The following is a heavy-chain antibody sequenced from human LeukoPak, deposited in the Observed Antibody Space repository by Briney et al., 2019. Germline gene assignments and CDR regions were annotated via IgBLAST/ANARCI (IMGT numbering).Heavy chain of an antibody. V-gene: IGHV3-30*02. D-gene: IGHD3-22*01. CDR2: MPYDGSDK. CDR3: AKGSDYYDTSGCDY. CDR1: GFTFSNYG. J-gene: IGHJ4*02. Sequence: GGSLKLSCAASGFTFSNYGMHWVRQAPGKGLEWVAFMPYDGSDKYFADSVKGRFTISRDNSKNTLYLQMNSLRPEDTAVYYCAKGSDYYDTSGCDYWGQRTLVTVSS.